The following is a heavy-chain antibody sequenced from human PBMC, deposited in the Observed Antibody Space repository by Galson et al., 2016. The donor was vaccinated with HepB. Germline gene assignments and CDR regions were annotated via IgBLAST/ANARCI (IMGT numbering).Heavy chain of an antibody. D-gene: IGHD3-16*01. V-gene: IGHV3-7*01. Sequence: SLRLSCATSGFTFGSYWMSWIRQAPGSGLEWVANIKQDGSEKGYVDSVEGRFTISRDNAKNSLYLQMNSLRVEDTGVYYCTREGHGGLDYWGQGTLVIVSS. CDR3: TREGHGGLDY. CDR2: IKQDGSEK. J-gene: IGHJ4*02. CDR1: GFTFGSYW.